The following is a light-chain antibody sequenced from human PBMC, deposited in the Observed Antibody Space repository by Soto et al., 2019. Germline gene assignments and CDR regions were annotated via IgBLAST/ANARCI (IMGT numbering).Light chain of an antibody. V-gene: IGKV3-15*01. CDR1: QSVSSN. CDR2: GAY. CDR3: QQYNSWPPYS. J-gene: IGKJ2*03. Sequence: EIVMTQSPATLSVSPGERATLSCRASQSVSSNLAWYQQKPGQVPRLLIYGAYARATGIPARFSGSGSGTEFTLTISSLQSEDFAVYYCQQYNSWPPYSFGQGTKLEI.